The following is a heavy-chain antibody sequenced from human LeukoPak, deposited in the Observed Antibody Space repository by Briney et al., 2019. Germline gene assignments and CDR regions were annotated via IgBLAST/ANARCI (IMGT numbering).Heavy chain of an antibody. CDR3: ARDFYGSGSYSPYYFDY. D-gene: IGHD3-10*01. J-gene: IGHJ4*02. Sequence: GASEKVSCKASGYTFTSYGISWVRQAPGQGLEWMGWISAYNGNTNYAQKLQGRVTMTTDTSTSTAYMELRSLRSDDTAVYYCARDFYGSGSYSPYYFDYWGQGTLVTVSS. CDR1: GYTFTSYG. CDR2: ISAYNGNT. V-gene: IGHV1-18*01.